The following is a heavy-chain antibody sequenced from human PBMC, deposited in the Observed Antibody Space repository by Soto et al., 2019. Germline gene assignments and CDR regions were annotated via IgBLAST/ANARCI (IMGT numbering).Heavy chain of an antibody. J-gene: IGHJ4*02. Sequence: TLSLTCTVSGDSIRNGGYYWIWIRQHPGKALEWIGYIYYSGSTYYNPSLKGRVTISVDTSKNQFSLKLSSVTAADTAGYYCASLRFLEWPSDYYFDYWGQGTLVTVSS. CDR2: IYYSGST. V-gene: IGHV4-31*03. D-gene: IGHD3-3*01. CDR1: GDSIRNGGYY. CDR3: ASLRFLEWPSDYYFDY.